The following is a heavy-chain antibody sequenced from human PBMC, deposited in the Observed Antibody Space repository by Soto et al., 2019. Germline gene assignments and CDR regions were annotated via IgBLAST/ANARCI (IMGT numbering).Heavy chain of an antibody. CDR3: ARGRYGAY. D-gene: IGHD3-10*01. J-gene: IGHJ4*02. Sequence: QVHLVQSGAEVKKPGASVKVSFKGSGYTFTSYGITWVRQAPGQGLEWMGWISAHNGNTDNAQKLQGRDTVTRDTSTSTAYMELRSLRSDDTAVYYCARGRYGAYWGQGALVTVSS. CDR2: ISAHNGNT. V-gene: IGHV1-18*01. CDR1: GYTFTSYG.